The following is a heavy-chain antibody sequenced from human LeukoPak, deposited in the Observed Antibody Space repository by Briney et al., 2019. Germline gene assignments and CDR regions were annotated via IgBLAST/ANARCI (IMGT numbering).Heavy chain of an antibody. D-gene: IGHD6-6*01. CDR2: FSYSGST. Sequence: PSETLSLTCIVSGGSISSSSHYWAWIRQPPGKGLEWIGSFSYSGSTYDNPSLKSRVTISVDTSKNQFSLNLSSVAAADTAVYYCASESYSSSYLFDFWGQGTLVTVSS. V-gene: IGHV4-39*07. CDR3: ASESYSSSYLFDF. J-gene: IGHJ4*02. CDR1: GGSISSSSHY.